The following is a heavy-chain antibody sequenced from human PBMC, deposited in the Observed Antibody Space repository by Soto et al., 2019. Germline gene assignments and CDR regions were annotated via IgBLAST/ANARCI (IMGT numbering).Heavy chain of an antibody. V-gene: IGHV4-31*03. CDR2: IYYSGST. Sequence: QVQLQESGPGLVKPSQTLSLTCTVSGGSISSGGYYWSWIRQHPGKGLEWIGYIYYSGSTYSNPSRKSRVTISVDTSKNQFSLKLSSVTAADTAVYYCARDRGVAARPGYYYYGMDVWGQGTTVTVSS. D-gene: IGHD6-6*01. CDR3: ARDRGVAARPGYYYYGMDV. CDR1: GGSISSGGYY. J-gene: IGHJ6*02.